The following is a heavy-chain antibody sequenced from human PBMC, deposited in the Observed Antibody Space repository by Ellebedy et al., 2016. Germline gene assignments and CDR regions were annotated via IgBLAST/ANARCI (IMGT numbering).Heavy chain of an antibody. CDR1: GFIFSSYG. D-gene: IGHD4-17*01. Sequence: GGSLRLXCATSGFIFSSYGMTWVRQAPGKGLECVSAISRSGGSTDYADSVRGRFTISRDNAKSSLYLQMNSLRGEDTALYYCARDISYGAFDSWGQGTMVSVSS. CDR2: ISRSGGST. V-gene: IGHV3-23*01. J-gene: IGHJ3*02. CDR3: ARDISYGAFDS.